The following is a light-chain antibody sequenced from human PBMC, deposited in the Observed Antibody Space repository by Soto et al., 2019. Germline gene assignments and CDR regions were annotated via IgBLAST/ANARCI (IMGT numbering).Light chain of an antibody. V-gene: IGLV2-14*01. J-gene: IGLJ2*01. Sequence: QSVLTQPASVSGSPGQSITISCTGTSSDVGGYDYVSWYQHHPGKVPTLIIYEVSKRPSGVSHRFSGSKSGNTASLTISGLQTEDEADYYCSSYTTTSALVFGGGTKLTVL. CDR2: EVS. CDR1: SSDVGGYDY. CDR3: SSYTTTSALV.